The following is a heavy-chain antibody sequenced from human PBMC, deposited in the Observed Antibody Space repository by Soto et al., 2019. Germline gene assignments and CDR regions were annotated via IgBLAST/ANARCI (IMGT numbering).Heavy chain of an antibody. V-gene: IGHV4-39*01. D-gene: IGHD3-3*01. CDR1: GGSISSSSYY. J-gene: IGHJ3*02. CDR3: ARHIRPGSGSFRGAFDI. Sequence: SETLSLTCTVSGGSISSSSYYWGWIRQPPGKGLEWIGSIYYSGSTYYNPSLKSRVTISVDTSKNQFSLKLSSVTAADTAVYYCARHIRPGSGSFRGAFDIWGQGTMVTVSS. CDR2: IYYSGST.